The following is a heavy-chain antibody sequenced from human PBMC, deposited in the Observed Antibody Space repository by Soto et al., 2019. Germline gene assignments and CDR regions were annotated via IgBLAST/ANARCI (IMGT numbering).Heavy chain of an antibody. CDR3: ATYIVGAREYYFDY. CDR1: GGSISSSSYY. V-gene: IGHV4-39*01. CDR2: IYYSGST. D-gene: IGHD1-26*01. J-gene: IGHJ4*02. Sequence: SETLSLTCTVSGGSISSSSYYWGWIRQPPGKGLEWIGSIYYSGSTYYNPSLKSRVTISVDTSKNQFSLKLSSVTAADTAVYYCATYIVGAREYYFDYWGQGTRVTVSS.